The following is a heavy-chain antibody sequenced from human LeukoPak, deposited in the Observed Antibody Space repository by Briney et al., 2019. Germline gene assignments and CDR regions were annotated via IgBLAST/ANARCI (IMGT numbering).Heavy chain of an antibody. J-gene: IGHJ4*02. D-gene: IGHD3-10*01. Sequence: ASVKVSCKVSGYTLTELSMHWVRQAPGKGLEWMGGFDPEDGEKIYEQKFQGRVTMTEDTSTDTAYMELSSLRSEDTAVYYCATSPHYGSGSYLYYFDYWGQGTLVTVSS. V-gene: IGHV1-24*01. CDR3: ATSPHYGSGSYLYYFDY. CDR1: GYTLTELS. CDR2: FDPEDGEK.